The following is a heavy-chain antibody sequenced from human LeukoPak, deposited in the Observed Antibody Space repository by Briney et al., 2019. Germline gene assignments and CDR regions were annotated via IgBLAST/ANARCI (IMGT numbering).Heavy chain of an antibody. V-gene: IGHV3-30-3*01. CDR1: GFTFSSYA. Sequence: PGGSLRLSCAASGFTFSSYAMSWVRQAPGKGLEWVAVISYDGSNKYYADSVKGRFTTSRDNSKNTLYLQMNSLRAEDTAVYYCAKDVGDFTIFGVADFDYWGQGTLVTVSS. CDR3: AKDVGDFTIFGVADFDY. J-gene: IGHJ4*02. D-gene: IGHD3-3*01. CDR2: ISYDGSNK.